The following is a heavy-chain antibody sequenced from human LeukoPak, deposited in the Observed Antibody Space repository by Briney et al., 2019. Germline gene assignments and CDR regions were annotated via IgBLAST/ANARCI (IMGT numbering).Heavy chain of an antibody. V-gene: IGHV5-51*01. J-gene: IGHJ4*02. CDR1: GYSFTSYW. Sequence: GESLKISCKASGYSFTSYWIGWVRQMPGKGLEWMAIIYPGESETRYSPSLQGQVTISADKSISTAYLQWSSLKASDTAMYYCARLLVRGLIIDGDFIAPFDYWGQGALVTVSS. D-gene: IGHD3-10*01. CDR3: ARLLVRGLIIDGDFIAPFDY. CDR2: IYPGESET.